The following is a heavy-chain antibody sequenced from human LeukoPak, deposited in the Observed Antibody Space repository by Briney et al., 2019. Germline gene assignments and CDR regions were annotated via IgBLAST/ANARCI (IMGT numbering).Heavy chain of an antibody. J-gene: IGHJ4*02. V-gene: IGHV1-2*02. Sequence: ASVKASCKASGYTFTGYYMHWVRQAPGQGLEYMGWINPDSGGTNYVQKFQGRVTMTRDTSISTAYMELSGLRSDDTAVYYCANNCGGDCYAPDYWGQGTLVTVSS. CDR2: INPDSGGT. D-gene: IGHD2-21*01. CDR3: ANNCGGDCYAPDY. CDR1: GYTFTGYY.